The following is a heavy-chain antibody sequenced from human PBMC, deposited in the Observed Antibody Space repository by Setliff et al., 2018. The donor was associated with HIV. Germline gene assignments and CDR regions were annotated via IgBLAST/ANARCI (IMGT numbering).Heavy chain of an antibody. CDR3: ARWGSGSYERVFDY. D-gene: IGHD1-26*01. J-gene: IGHJ4*02. CDR2: VKQDGTET. CDR1: GYTFTGHY. V-gene: IGHV3-7*01. Sequence: SCKASGYTFTGHYLHWVRQAPGKGLESVANVKQDGTETLYVDSVKGRFTISRDNANNVVYLQMNSRRVEDTAVYFCARWGSGSYERVFDYWGQGMLVTVSS.